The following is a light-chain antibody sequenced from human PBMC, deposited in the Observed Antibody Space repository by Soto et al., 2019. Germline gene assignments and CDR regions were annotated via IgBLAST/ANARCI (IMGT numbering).Light chain of an antibody. CDR1: QTISSY. CDR2: AVS. CDR3: QQNFNPPLT. J-gene: IGKJ3*01. V-gene: IGKV1-39*01. Sequence: DIEMTQSPSSLSASVGDRVTITCRASQTISSYLNWYHQKPGKAPKLLIYAVSNLQSGVPSRFSGSGSGTDFTLTISSLQPEDFATYYCQQNFNPPLTFGPWTKVDIK.